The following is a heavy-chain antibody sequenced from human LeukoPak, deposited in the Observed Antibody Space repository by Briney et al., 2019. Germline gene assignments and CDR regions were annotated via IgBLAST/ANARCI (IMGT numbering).Heavy chain of an antibody. D-gene: IGHD4-17*01. CDR3: ARVGGIMTTVSPFDY. J-gene: IGHJ4*02. V-gene: IGHV1-69*05. CDR1: GGTFSSYA. Sequence: SVKVSCKASGGTFSSYAISWVRQAPGQGLEWMGGIIPIFGTANYAQKFQGRVTITTDESTGTAYMELSSLRSEDTAVYYCARVGGIMTTVSPFDYWGQGTLVTVSS. CDR2: IIPIFGTA.